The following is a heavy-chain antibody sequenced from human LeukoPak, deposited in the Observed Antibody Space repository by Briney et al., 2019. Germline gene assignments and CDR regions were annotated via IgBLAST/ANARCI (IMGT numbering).Heavy chain of an antibody. CDR3: ARDGPLRGDFDY. D-gene: IGHD5-12*01. Sequence: SETLSLTCTVSGGSISSYYWSWIRQPPGKGLEWIGYIYYSGSTNYNPSLKSRVTISVDTSKNQFSLKLSSVTAADTAVYYCARDGPLRGDFDYWGQGTLVTVSS. V-gene: IGHV4-59*01. J-gene: IGHJ4*02. CDR2: IYYSGST. CDR1: GGSISSYY.